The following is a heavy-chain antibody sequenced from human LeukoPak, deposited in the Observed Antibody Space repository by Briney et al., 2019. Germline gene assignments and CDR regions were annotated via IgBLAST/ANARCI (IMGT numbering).Heavy chain of an antibody. V-gene: IGHV1-69*13. Sequence: SVKVSCKASGGTFSSYAISLVRQAPGQGLEWMGGIIPIFGTANYAQKFQGRVTITADESTSTAYMELSSLRSVDTAVYYCARGGIAVAGTDLNFDYWGQGTLVTVSS. CDR3: ARGGIAVAGTDLNFDY. CDR2: IIPIFGTA. J-gene: IGHJ4*02. CDR1: GGTFSSYA. D-gene: IGHD6-19*01.